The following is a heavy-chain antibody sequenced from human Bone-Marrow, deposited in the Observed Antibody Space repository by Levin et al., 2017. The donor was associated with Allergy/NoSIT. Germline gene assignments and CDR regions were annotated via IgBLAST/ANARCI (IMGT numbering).Heavy chain of an antibody. Sequence: ASETLSLTCNVSGTSFISDDYYWAWIRQPPGEGLQWIGSVYYRGRTLYNAPLKSRVTMFLDTSNNQFSLKLTSVTAADTAVYYCARVSRYRYGPGNDWFDPWGQGTLVIVSS. CDR2: VYYRGRT. CDR1: GTSFISDDYY. V-gene: IGHV4-39*07. CDR3: ARVSRYRYGPGNDWFDP. D-gene: IGHD3-16*01. J-gene: IGHJ5*02.